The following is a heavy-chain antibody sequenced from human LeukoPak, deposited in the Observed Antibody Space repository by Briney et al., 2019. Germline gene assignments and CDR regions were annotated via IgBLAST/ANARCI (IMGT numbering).Heavy chain of an antibody. V-gene: IGHV3-23*01. CDR1: GFTFSSYA. J-gene: IGHJ4*02. CDR2: ISGSGGST. Sequence: GGSLRPSCAASGFTFSSYAMSWVRQAPGKGLEWVSAISGSGGSTYYADSVKGRFTISRDNSKNTLYLQMDSLRAEDTAVYYCAKDPTMVQGVITDYWGQGTLVTVSS. CDR3: AKDPTMVQGVITDY. D-gene: IGHD3-10*01.